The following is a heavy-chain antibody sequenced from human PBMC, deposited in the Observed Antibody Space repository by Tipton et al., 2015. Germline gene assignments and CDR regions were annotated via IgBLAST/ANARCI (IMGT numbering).Heavy chain of an antibody. D-gene: IGHD3-10*01. CDR3: ARDRGGFGDLLYYFDL. J-gene: IGHJ4*02. V-gene: IGHV3-20*04. CDR1: GFTFDDYA. Sequence: SLRLSCAASGFTFDDYAMNWVRQAPGTGLEWVAGISWNGGRTGYADFVQGRFSISRDDAKNSLYLQMNSLKAEDTALYYCARDRGGFGDLLYYFDLWGQGTLVSVSS. CDR2: ISWNGGRT.